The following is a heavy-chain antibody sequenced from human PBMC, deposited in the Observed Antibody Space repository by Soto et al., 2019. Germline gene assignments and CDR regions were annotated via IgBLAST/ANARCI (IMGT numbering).Heavy chain of an antibody. CDR2: IYPGDSDT. Sequence: PGESLKISCKGSGYSFTSYWIGWVRQMPGKGLEWMGIIYPGDSDTRYSPSFQGQVTISADKSISTAYLQWSSLKASDTAMYYCASFPYPKLRFLEWPHHDERGKNNAFDICGQGTMVTVSS. CDR1: GYSFTSYW. D-gene: IGHD3-3*01. V-gene: IGHV5-51*01. CDR3: ASFPYPKLRFLEWPHHDERGKNNAFDI. J-gene: IGHJ3*02.